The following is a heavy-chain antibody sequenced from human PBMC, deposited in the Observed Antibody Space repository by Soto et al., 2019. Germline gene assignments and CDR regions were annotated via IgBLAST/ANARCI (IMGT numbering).Heavy chain of an antibody. V-gene: IGHV3-30*18. Sequence: QVQLVESGGGVVQPGRSLRLSCAASGFNFSNYGMDWVRQAPGKGLEWVAVISDDGSNKYYADSVKGRFTISRDNSKSTLYLQMNSLRAEDTAVYYCAKDVEKYDFWSGYYPSRLGMDVWGQGTTVTVSS. CDR1: GFNFSNYG. CDR3: AKDVEKYDFWSGYYPSRLGMDV. J-gene: IGHJ6*02. CDR2: ISDDGSNK. D-gene: IGHD3-3*01.